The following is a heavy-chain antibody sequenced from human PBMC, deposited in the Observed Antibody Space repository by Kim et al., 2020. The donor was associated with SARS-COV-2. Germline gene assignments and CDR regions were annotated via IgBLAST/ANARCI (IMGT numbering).Heavy chain of an antibody. CDR1: GFTFSSYG. CDR2: IWYDGSNK. CDR3: ARGGDVYSSLPFDP. V-gene: IGHV3-33*01. D-gene: IGHD6-13*01. Sequence: GGSLRLSCAASGFTFSSYGMHWVRQAPGKGLEWVAVIWYDGSNKYYADSVKGRFTISRDNSKNTLYLQMNSLRAEDTAVYYCARGGDVYSSLPFDPWGQGTLVTVSS. J-gene: IGHJ5*02.